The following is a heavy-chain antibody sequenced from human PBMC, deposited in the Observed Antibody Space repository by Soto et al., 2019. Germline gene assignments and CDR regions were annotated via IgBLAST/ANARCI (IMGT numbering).Heavy chain of an antibody. V-gene: IGHV4-4*02. CDR1: SGSISRSNW. CDR2: IYESGMT. CDR3: AGGGWHGLEYYMDV. J-gene: IGHJ6*03. D-gene: IGHD6-6*01. Sequence: QVQLQESGPGLVKPSGTLSLTCAVFSGSISRSNWWSWVRQPPGKGLEWIGEIYESGMTNYNPSLGSRVTISVDRSKNQFSLNLISMTAADTAVYYCAGGGWHGLEYYMDVWGKGTTVTVSS.